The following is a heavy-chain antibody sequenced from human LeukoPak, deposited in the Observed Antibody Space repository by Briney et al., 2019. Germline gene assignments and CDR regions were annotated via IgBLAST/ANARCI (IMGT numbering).Heavy chain of an antibody. CDR3: ARVRTGYSSSWYATWFDP. CDR1: GGYISSYY. V-gene: IGHV4-59*01. J-gene: IGHJ5*02. D-gene: IGHD6-13*01. Sequence: SETLSLTCTVSGGYISSYYWSWVRQPPGKGLEWIGYIYYSGSTNYNPSLKSRVTISVDTSKNQFSLKLSSVTAADTAVYYCARVRTGYSSSWYATWFDPWGQGTLVTVSS. CDR2: IYYSGST.